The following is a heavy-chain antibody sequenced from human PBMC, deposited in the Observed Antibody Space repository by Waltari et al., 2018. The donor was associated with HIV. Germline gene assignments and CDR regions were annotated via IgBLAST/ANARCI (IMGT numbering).Heavy chain of an antibody. CDR1: GDTFSTYG. D-gene: IGHD4-17*01. V-gene: IGHV1-18*04. CDR3: AVRRIDYGDNWFDP. J-gene: IGHJ5*02. CDR2: IGAYNRKT. Sequence: GQLEQSGAEVKKPGASVRVSCKPSGDTFSTYGVTWGRQAPGQGLEWMGWIGAYNRKTDYAQKFQGRLTRTTDRSTSTTFMELRNLRSDDTAVYFCAVRRIDYGDNWFDPWGQGTLVTVSS.